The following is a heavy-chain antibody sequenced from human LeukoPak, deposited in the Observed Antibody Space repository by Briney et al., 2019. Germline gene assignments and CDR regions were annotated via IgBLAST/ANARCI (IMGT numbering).Heavy chain of an antibody. J-gene: IGHJ4*02. Sequence: GGSLRLSCATSGFTFNGSALHWVRQASGQGLEWVGRIKSKAHRYATAYAASVKGRFTVSRDDSKNMAYLQMNSLKTEDTAIYYCTRRHYGDYVVDNWGQGTLVTVSS. CDR2: IKSKAHRYAT. CDR3: TRRHYGDYVVDN. CDR1: GFTFNGSA. D-gene: IGHD4-17*01. V-gene: IGHV3-73*01.